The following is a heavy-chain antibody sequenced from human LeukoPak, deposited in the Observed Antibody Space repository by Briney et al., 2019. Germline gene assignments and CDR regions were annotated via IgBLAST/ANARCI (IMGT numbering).Heavy chain of an antibody. J-gene: IGHJ4*02. CDR2: INPSSGST. V-gene: IGHV1-46*01. CDR3: ARGGSWSHYSPFDY. D-gene: IGHD3-10*01. Sequence: GASVKVSCMASGYTSTNYYIRWVREAPGQGLEWMGIINPSSGSTSYAQKFQDRVTMTRDTSTSTLYLELSSLWSEDTAVYYCARGGSWSHYSPFDYWGQGTLVTVSS. CDR1: GYTSTNYY.